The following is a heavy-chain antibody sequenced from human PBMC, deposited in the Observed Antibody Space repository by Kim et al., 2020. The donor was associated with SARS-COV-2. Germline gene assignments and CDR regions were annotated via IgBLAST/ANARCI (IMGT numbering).Heavy chain of an antibody. D-gene: IGHD5-18*01. Sequence: SETLSLTCAVYGGSFSGYYWSWIRQPPGKGLEWIGEINHSGSTNYNPSLKSRVTISVDTSKNQFSLKLSSVTAADTAVYYCARDHSYGYDYWGQGTLVTVSS. V-gene: IGHV4-34*01. J-gene: IGHJ4*02. CDR3: ARDHSYGYDY. CDR2: INHSGST. CDR1: GGSFSGYY.